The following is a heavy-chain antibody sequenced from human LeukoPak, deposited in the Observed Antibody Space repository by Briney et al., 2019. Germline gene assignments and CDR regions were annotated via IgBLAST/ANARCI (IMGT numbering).Heavy chain of an antibody. D-gene: IGHD6-19*01. CDR3: AREGGSGWYYFDY. Sequence: SVKVSCKASGGTFSSYGISWVRQAPGQGLEWMGGIIPIFGTANYAQKFQGSVTITADESTSTAYMELSSLRSEDTAVYYCAREGGSGWYYFDYWGQGTLVTVSS. J-gene: IGHJ4*02. CDR1: GGTFSSYG. V-gene: IGHV1-69*13. CDR2: IIPIFGTA.